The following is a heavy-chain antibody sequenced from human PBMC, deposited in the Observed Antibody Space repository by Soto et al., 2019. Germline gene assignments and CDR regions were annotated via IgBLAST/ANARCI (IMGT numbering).Heavy chain of an antibody. J-gene: IGHJ4*02. CDR3: ARAEAVAGPYYFDY. CDR2: ISYDGSIK. CDR1: GVSFSISA. V-gene: IGHV3-30-3*01. Sequence: GGSLRLSCAASGVSFSISAMHWVRQAPGKGLEWVAVISYDGSIKYYADSVKGRFTISRDNSKNTLYLQMNSLRADDMAVYYCARAEAVAGPYYFDYWGQGTLVTVSS. D-gene: IGHD6-19*01.